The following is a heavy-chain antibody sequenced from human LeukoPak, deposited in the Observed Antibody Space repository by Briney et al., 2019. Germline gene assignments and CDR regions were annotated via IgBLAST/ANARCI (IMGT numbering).Heavy chain of an antibody. V-gene: IGHV4-39*07. Sequence: PSETLSLTCTVSGGSISSPNNFWGWVRQPPGKGLEWIASIFYSGTTYYNPSLKSRVTISIDTSKNQFSLKVNSVTAADTAVYYCARVGVGAFDIWGQGTVVTVS. CDR3: ARVGVGAFDI. J-gene: IGHJ3*02. CDR1: GGSISSPNNF. D-gene: IGHD1-26*01. CDR2: IFYSGTT.